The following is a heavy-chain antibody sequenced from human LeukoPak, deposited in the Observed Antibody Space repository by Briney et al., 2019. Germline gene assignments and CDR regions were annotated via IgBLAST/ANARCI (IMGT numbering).Heavy chain of an antibody. CDR1: GFTFSSNY. J-gene: IGHJ6*02. CDR3: ARGSGWYNYYYGMDV. D-gene: IGHD6-19*01. CDR2: NYSGGST. V-gene: IGHV3-53*01. Sequence: PGGSLRLSCAASGFTFSSNYMSWVRQAPGKGLEWVSANYSGGSTYYADSVKGRFTISRDNSKNTLYLQMNSLRAEDTAVYYCARGSGWYNYYYGMDVWGQGTTVTISS.